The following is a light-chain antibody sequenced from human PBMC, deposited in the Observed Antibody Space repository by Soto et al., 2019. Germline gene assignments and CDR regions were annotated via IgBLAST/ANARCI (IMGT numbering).Light chain of an antibody. J-gene: IGLJ2*01. CDR1: SSNIGNNY. CDR3: GTWDSSLSTVL. Sequence: QSALTQPPSVSAAPGQKVTISCSGSSSNIGNNYVSWYQHLPRTAPKLLIYDNNKRPSGIPDRFSGSKSGTSATLGITGLQTGDEADYYCGTWDSSLSTVLFGAGTKVTVL. CDR2: DNN. V-gene: IGLV1-51*01.